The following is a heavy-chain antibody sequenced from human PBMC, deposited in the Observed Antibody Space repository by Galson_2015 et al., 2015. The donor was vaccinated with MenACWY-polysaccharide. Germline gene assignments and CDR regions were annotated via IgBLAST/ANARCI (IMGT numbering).Heavy chain of an antibody. CDR2: IQYDGSQI. V-gene: IGHV3-33*01. CDR1: GFRFRTSG. Sequence: SLRLSCAASGFRFRTSGMHWVRQALGKGLEWVAVIQYDGSQIQYIDSVKGRFSISRDNSRSTLYLEMNGLRAEDTALYYCAREGSRIVFHAFDVWGQGTMVIVSS. CDR3: AREGSRIVFHAFDV. D-gene: IGHD3-16*02. J-gene: IGHJ3*01.